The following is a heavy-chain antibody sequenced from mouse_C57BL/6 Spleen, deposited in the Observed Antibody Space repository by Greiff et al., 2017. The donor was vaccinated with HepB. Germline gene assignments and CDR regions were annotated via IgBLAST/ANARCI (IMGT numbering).Heavy chain of an antibody. CDR1: GYTFTDYN. Sequence: EVQLQQSGPELVKPGASVKIPCKASGYTFTDYNMDWVKQSHGKSLEWIGDINPNNGGTIYNQKFKGKATLTVDKSSSTAYMELRSLTSEDTAVYYCARCGADGYFWYFDVWGTGTTVTVSS. CDR3: ARCGADGYFWYFDV. V-gene: IGHV1-18*01. CDR2: INPNNGGT. D-gene: IGHD2-3*01. J-gene: IGHJ1*03.